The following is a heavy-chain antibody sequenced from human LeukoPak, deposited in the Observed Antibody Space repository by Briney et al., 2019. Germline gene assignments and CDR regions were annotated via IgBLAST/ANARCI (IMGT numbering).Heavy chain of an antibody. D-gene: IGHD1-14*01. J-gene: IGHJ5*02. CDR3: RKTQSCYNGTAQEAQNTFAT. CDR1: GFTFSSYE. CDR2: ISSSGSTI. V-gene: IGHV3-48*03. Sequence: GGSLRLSCAASGFTFSSYEMNWVRQAPGKGLEWVSYISSSGSTIYYADSVKGRFTISRDNAKNSLYLQMNSLRAEDTAVYYWRKTQSCYNGTAQEAQNTFATWGRGPLVTASS.